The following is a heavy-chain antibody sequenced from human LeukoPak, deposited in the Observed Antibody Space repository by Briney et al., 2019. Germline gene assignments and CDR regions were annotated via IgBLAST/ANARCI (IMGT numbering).Heavy chain of an antibody. D-gene: IGHD6-19*01. V-gene: IGHV4-39*07. J-gene: IGHJ5*02. CDR3: ARPVAVRRSWFDP. Sequence: PSETLSLTCTVSGGSISTSNYYWGWIRQPPGKGLEWIGSIYYSGSTYYNPSLKSRVTISVDTSKNQFSLKLSSVTAADTAVYYCARPVAVRRSWFDPWGQGTLVTVSS. CDR1: GGSISTSNYY. CDR2: IYYSGST.